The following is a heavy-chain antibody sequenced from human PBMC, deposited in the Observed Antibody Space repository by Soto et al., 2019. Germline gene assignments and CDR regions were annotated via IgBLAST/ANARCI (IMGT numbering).Heavy chain of an antibody. V-gene: IGHV3-7*03. J-gene: IGHJ3*02. CDR1: GFTFSSYW. Sequence: HPGGSLRLSCAASGFTFSSYWMSWVRQAPGKGLEWVANIKQDGSEKYYVDSVKGRFTISRDNAKNSLYLQMNSLRAEDTAVYYCARVLRFLEWPSGRAFDIWGQGTMVTVSS. CDR3: ARVLRFLEWPSGRAFDI. D-gene: IGHD3-3*01. CDR2: IKQDGSEK.